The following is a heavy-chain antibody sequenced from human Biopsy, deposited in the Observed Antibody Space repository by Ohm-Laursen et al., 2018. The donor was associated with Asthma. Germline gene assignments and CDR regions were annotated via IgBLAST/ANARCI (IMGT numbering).Heavy chain of an antibody. CDR1: GGSIRNYY. CDR2: IYTSGST. J-gene: IGHJ4*02. V-gene: IGHV4-59*13. Sequence: SETLSLTCTVSGGSIRNYYWSWIRQPPGQRLEFIGYIYTSGSTNYNPSLKSRVTISADTSMNQFSLKLSSVTAADTAVYYWAREVVSSGFYFDSWGQGTLVTVSS. CDR3: AREVVSSGFYFDS. D-gene: IGHD3-22*01.